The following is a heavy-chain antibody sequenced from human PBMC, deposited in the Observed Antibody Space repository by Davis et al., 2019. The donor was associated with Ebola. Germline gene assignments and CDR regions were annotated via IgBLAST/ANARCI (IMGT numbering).Heavy chain of an antibody. D-gene: IGHD3-3*01. V-gene: IGHV3-7*03. CDR3: ARVNDFWSGYFDY. CDR1: GFTFSSYS. Sequence: PGGSLRLSCAASGFTFSSYSMNWVRQAPGKGLEWVANIKQDGSEKYYVDSVKGRFTISRDNAKNSLYLQMNSLRAEDTAVYYCARVNDFWSGYFDYWGQGTLVTVSS. J-gene: IGHJ4*02. CDR2: IKQDGSEK.